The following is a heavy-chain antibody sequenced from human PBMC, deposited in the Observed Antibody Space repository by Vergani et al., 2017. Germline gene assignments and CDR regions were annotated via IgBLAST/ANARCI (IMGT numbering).Heavy chain of an antibody. CDR1: GFTFSSYS. CDR3: ARESYYDFWSGYYNTYYYYGMDV. J-gene: IGHJ6*02. CDR2: ISSSSSYI. V-gene: IGHV3-21*01. D-gene: IGHD3-3*01. Sequence: EVQLVESGGGLVKPGGSLRLSCAASGFTFSSYSMNWVRQAPGKGLEWVSSISSSSSYIYYADSVKGRFTISRDNAKNSLYLQMNSLRAEDTAVYYCARESYYDFWSGYYNTYYYYGMDVWGQGTTVTVSS.